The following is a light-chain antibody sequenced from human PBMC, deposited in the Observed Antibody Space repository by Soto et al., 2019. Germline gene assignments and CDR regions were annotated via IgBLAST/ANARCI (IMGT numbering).Light chain of an antibody. CDR3: QQYYSTPFT. J-gene: IGKJ3*01. V-gene: IGKV4-1*01. Sequence: DIVMTQSPDSLAVSLGERATLNCKSSQSVSYSSNNKNYLAWYQQKPGQPPKLLIYLASTRESGVPDRFSGSASGTDFTLTISSLQAEDVAVYYCQQYYSTPFTFGPGTKVDIK. CDR2: LAS. CDR1: QSVSYSSNNKNY.